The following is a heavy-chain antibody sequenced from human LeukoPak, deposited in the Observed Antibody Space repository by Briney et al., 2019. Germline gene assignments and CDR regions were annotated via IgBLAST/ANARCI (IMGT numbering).Heavy chain of an antibody. CDR2: IYPGDSDT. V-gene: IGHV5-51*01. CDR1: GYTFTRYC. J-gene: IGHJ5*02. Sequence: GESLKISFKGSGYTFTRYCIAWVRQMPGKGLGWMGIIYPGDSDTRYNPSFQGQVTISADKSISTAYLQWSSLRASDTAMYYCGRGFSGYGTDNWLDPWGQGTLVTVSS. D-gene: IGHD5-12*01. CDR3: GRGFSGYGTDNWLDP.